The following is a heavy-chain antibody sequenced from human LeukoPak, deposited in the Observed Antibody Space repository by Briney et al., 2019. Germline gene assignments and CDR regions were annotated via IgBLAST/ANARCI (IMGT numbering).Heavy chain of an antibody. J-gene: IGHJ4*02. V-gene: IGHV3-23*01. CDR2: ISGSGGST. CDR1: GFTFSSYW. Sequence: PGGSLRLSCAASGFTFSSYWMSWVRQAPGKGLEWVSAISGSGGSTYYADSVKGRFTISRDNSKNTLYLQMNSLRAEDTAVYYCAKGGLRYYGSARWGQGTLVTVSS. CDR3: AKGGLRYYGSAR. D-gene: IGHD3-10*01.